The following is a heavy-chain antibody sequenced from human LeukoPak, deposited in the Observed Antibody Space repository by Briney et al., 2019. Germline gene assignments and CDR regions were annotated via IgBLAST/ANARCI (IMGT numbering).Heavy chain of an antibody. Sequence: GGSLRLSCAASGFTFSSYGMHWVRQAPGRGLEWVAVISYDGSDQYYADSVKGRFTISRDNAKNSLYLQMNSLRAEDTAVYYCARELQGEAFDIWGQGTMVTVSS. CDR3: ARELQGEAFDI. CDR2: ISYDGSDQ. D-gene: IGHD4-11*01. CDR1: GFTFSSYG. J-gene: IGHJ3*02. V-gene: IGHV3-30*03.